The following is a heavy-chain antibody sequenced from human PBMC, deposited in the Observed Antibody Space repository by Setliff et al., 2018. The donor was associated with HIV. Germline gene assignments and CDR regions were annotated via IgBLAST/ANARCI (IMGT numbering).Heavy chain of an antibody. CDR2: ISNSGST. J-gene: IGHJ5*02. CDR1: GGSISSGGHY. Sequence: SETLSLTCSVSGGSISSGGHYWNWIRQHPGRGLEWIGYISNSGSTYYNPSLKGRLTISVDTSKNQFSLKLSSVTAADTSVYYCARRWGIRGYSSWGQGTLVTVSS. CDR3: ARRWGIRGYSS. V-gene: IGHV4-31*03. D-gene: IGHD5-18*01.